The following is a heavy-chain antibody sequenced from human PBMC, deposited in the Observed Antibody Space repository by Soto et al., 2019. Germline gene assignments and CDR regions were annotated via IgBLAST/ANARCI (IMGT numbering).Heavy chain of an antibody. Sequence: ASVKVSCKASGYTFTSYGISWVRQAPGQGLEWMGWISAYNGNTNYAQKLQGRVTMTTDTSTSTAYMELRSLRSDDTAVYYCARTYYYDSSGYYLYSPSDDWGQGTLVTVSS. J-gene: IGHJ4*02. CDR2: ISAYNGNT. CDR3: ARTYYYDSSGYYLYSPSDD. V-gene: IGHV1-18*01. D-gene: IGHD3-22*01. CDR1: GYTFTSYG.